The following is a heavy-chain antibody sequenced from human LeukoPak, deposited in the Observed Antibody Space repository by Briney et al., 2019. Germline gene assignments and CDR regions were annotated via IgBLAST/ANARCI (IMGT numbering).Heavy chain of an antibody. J-gene: IGHJ5*02. CDR3: ATGVLSGYSSGWYWFDP. Sequence: ASVKVSCKVSGYTLTELSMHWVPQAPGKGLEWMGGFDPEDGETIYAQKFQGRATMTEDTSTDTAYMDLSSLRSEDTAVYYCATGVLSGYSSGWYWFDPWGQGTLVTVSS. V-gene: IGHV1-24*01. CDR1: GYTLTELS. D-gene: IGHD6-19*01. CDR2: FDPEDGET.